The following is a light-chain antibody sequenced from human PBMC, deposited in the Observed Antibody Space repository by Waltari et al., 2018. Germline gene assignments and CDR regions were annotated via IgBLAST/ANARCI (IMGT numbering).Light chain of an antibody. CDR1: SSAVGRDDS. J-gene: IGLJ2*01. CDR2: DVN. V-gene: IGLV2-14*03. CDR3: SSQSSDTVVI. Sequence: QSAVTQPASVSGSPGQSITIPCTGSSSAVGRDDSVSLYQDHPGQATNDIIYDVNNRPAGVSGRFSGSNAGNTASLTISRLQAEDAANYYCSSQSSDTVVIFGGGTKLTVL.